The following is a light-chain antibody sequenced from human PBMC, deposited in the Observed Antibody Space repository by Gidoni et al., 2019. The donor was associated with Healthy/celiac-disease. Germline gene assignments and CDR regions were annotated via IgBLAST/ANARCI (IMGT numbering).Light chain of an antibody. Sequence: EIVFTQSPATLSLSPGERATLSCRASQSVSSYLAWYQQKPGQARRLLIYDASNRATGIPARFSGSGSGTDFTLTISSLEPEDFAVYYCQQRSNWPPYTFGQGTKLEIK. CDR3: QQRSNWPPYT. CDR2: DAS. V-gene: IGKV3-11*01. CDR1: QSVSSY. J-gene: IGKJ2*01.